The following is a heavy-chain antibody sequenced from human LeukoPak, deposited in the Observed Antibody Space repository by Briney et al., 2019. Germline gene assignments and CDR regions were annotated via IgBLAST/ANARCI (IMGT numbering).Heavy chain of an antibody. CDR1: GYTFTSYY. V-gene: IGHV1-46*01. J-gene: IGHJ3*02. D-gene: IGHD5-24*01. CDR2: INPSGGST. CDR3: ARDAESRDGYTDAFDI. Sequence: GASVKVSCKASGYTFTSYYMHWVRQAPGQGLEWMGIINPSGGSTSYAQKFQGRVTMTRDMSTGTVYMELSSLRSEDTAVYYCARDAESRDGYTDAFDIWGQATMVTASS.